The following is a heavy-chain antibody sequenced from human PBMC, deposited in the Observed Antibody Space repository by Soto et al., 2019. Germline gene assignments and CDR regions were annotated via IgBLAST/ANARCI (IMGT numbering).Heavy chain of an antibody. V-gene: IGHV3-23*01. D-gene: IGHD3-10*01. CDR3: AKANGSAGYYMDV. CDR1: GFTFSSYA. CDR2: ISGSGGST. Sequence: HPGWSLRLSCAASGFTFSSYAMSWVRQAPGKGLEWVSAISGSGGSTYYADSVKGRFTISRDNAKNSLYLQMNSLRAEDTALYYCAKANGSAGYYMDVCCKGTTVTVSS. J-gene: IGHJ6*03.